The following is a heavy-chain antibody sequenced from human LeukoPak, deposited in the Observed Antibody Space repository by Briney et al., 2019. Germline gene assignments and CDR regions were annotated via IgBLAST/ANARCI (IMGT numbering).Heavy chain of an antibody. CDR1: GFTFSSYA. D-gene: IGHD6-13*01. CDR3: AKRLAAAGTDRLFDY. J-gene: IGHJ4*02. Sequence: GGSLRLSCAASGFTFSSYAMSWVRQAPGKGLEWVSAISGSGGSTYYADSVKGRFTNSRGNSKNTLYLQMNSLRAEDTAVYYCAKRLAAAGTDRLFDYWGQGTLVTVSS. CDR2: ISGSGGST. V-gene: IGHV3-23*01.